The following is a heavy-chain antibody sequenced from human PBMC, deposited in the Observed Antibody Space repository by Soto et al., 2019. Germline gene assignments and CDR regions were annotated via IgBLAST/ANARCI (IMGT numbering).Heavy chain of an antibody. V-gene: IGHV4-4*07. CDR1: CDSISGRY. CDR2: IYSSGDT. J-gene: IGHJ4*02. CDR3: AXASQCKSYFDCFAWLDY. Sequence: RSWTQSLTSNVSCDSISGRYWTSIRQPAGKGLEGVCRIYSSGDTNYNPPLTGRVIMSLDKSKNQFSLNLTSVTAADTAVYYCAXASQCKSYFDCFAWLDYWGQGTLVTVSS. D-gene: IGHD3-9*01.